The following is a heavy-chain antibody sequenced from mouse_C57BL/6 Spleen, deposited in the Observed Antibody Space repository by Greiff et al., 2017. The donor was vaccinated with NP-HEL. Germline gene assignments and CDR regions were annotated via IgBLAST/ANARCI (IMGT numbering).Heavy chain of an antibody. CDR2: IRNKANGYTT. D-gene: IGHD2-5*01. J-gene: IGHJ1*03. Sequence: EVHLVESGGGLVQPGGSLSLSCAASGFTFTDYYMSWVRQPPGKALEWLGFIRNKANGYTTEYSASVKGRFTISRDNSQSILYLQMNALRAEDSATYYCARYKSNYLYFDVWGTGTTVTVSS. V-gene: IGHV7-3*01. CDR1: GFTFTDYY. CDR3: ARYKSNYLYFDV.